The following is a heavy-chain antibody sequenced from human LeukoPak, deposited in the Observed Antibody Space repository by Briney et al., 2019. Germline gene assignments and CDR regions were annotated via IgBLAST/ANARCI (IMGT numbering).Heavy chain of an antibody. V-gene: IGHV3-7*01. CDR1: GFTFSSYW. CDR2: IKKDGSEK. CDR3: ARHLSGVTGYTYGRGIDY. Sequence: GGSLRLSCAASGFTFSSYWMSWVRQAPGKGLEWVANIKKDGSEKYYVDSVKGRFTISRDNAKTSLYLQMNSLRAEDTAMYYCARHLSGVTGYTYGRGIDYWGQGTLVTVSS. J-gene: IGHJ4*02. D-gene: IGHD5-18*01.